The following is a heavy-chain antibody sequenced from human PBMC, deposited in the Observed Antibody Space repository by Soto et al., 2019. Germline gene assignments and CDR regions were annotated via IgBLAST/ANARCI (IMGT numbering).Heavy chain of an antibody. CDR2: FDPEDGET. CDR3: ATLVFAGDYYDSGYYYPFDY. D-gene: IGHD3-22*01. CDR1: GYTLTELS. J-gene: IGHJ4*02. V-gene: IGHV1-24*01. Sequence: GASVKVSCKVSGYTLTELSMHWVRQAPGKGLEWMGGFDPEDGETIYAQKFQGRVTMTEDTSTDTAYMELSSLRSEDTAVYYCATLVFAGDYYDSGYYYPFDYWGQGTLVTVSS.